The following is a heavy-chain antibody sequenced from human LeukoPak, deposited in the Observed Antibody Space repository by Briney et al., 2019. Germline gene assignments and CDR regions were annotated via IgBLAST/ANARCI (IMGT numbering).Heavy chain of an antibody. V-gene: IGHV3-23*01. J-gene: IGHJ6*02. CDR1: GFTFSSYA. Sequence: GGSLRLSCAASGFTFSSYAMSWVRQAPGKGLEWVSAISGSGGSTYYADSVKGRFTISRDNSKNTLYLQMNSLRAEDTAVYCCAKDTHYYDSSGYPPYYYYYGMDVWGQGTTVTVSS. CDR3: AKDTHYYDSSGYPPYYYYYGMDV. CDR2: ISGSGGST. D-gene: IGHD3-22*01.